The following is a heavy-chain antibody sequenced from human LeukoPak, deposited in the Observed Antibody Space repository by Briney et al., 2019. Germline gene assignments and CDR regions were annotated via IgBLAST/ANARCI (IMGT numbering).Heavy chain of an antibody. J-gene: IGHJ4*02. V-gene: IGHV3-48*03. CDR2: VSTSGLNT. CDR1: RFSGFP. CDR3: ARDGPDYYGSGSYLPLHYFDY. D-gene: IGHD3-10*01. Sequence: GGSLRLSCAASRFSGFPLNWVRQAPGKGLEWISHVSTSGLNTLYADSVKGRFTISRDTAKKSVYLQMNSLRAEDTAVYYCARDGPDYYGSGSYLPLHYFDYWGQGTLVTVSS.